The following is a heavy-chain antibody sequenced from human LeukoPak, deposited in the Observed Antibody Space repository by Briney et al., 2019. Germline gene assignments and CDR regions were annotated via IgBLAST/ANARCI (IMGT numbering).Heavy chain of an antibody. CDR3: ATYRFDY. V-gene: IGHV6-1*01. J-gene: IGHJ4*02. D-gene: IGHD3-16*02. Sequence: QTLSLTCAISGDSVSRTNVAWHWIRQSPSGGLEWLGRTIYRSEWHHDYAVSMKGRITISPDTSRNQFSLQLNSVTPEDTAVYYCATYRFDYWGQGTLVTVSA. CDR1: GDSVSRTNVA. CDR2: TIYRSEWHH.